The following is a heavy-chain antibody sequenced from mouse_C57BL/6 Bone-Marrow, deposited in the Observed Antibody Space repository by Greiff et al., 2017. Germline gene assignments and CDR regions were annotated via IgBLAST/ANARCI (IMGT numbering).Heavy chain of an antibody. D-gene: IGHD1-1*01. J-gene: IGHJ2*01. CDR1: GFNIKDDY. Sequence: VQLQQSGAELVRPGASVKLSCTASGFNIKDDYMHWVKQRPEQGLEWIGRIDPENGDTEYASKFQGKATITADTSSTTAYLQHSSLTSEDTAVYYCTRFLFDYWGQGTTLTVSS. CDR3: TRFLFDY. V-gene: IGHV14-4*01. CDR2: IDPENGDT.